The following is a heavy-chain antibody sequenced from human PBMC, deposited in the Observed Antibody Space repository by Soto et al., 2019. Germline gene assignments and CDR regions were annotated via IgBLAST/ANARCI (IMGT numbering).Heavy chain of an antibody. CDR3: AKRGPISISVAANNWFDP. V-gene: IGHV5-51*01. Sequence: LGESLKISCQASGYSFSDYCIGWVRQMPWKGLEWIGIIYPGDSDTRYSPSFQGQVTISADKSTNTAYLQWSSLKASDSAMYYCAKRGPISISVAANNWFDPWGQGTMVTVYS. CDR2: IYPGDSDT. CDR1: GYSFSDYC. J-gene: IGHJ5*02. D-gene: IGHD6-19*01.